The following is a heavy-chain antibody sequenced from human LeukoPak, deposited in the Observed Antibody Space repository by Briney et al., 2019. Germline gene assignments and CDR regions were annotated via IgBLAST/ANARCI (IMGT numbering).Heavy chain of an antibody. CDR1: GFTFSSYT. CDR2: ISSSSSYI. V-gene: IGHV3-21*01. CDR3: ARGATIFGVVYFDY. Sequence: PGGSLRLSCSASGFTFSSYTIYWVRQAPGKGLEWVSSISSSSSYIYYADSVKGRFTISRDNAKNSLYLQMNSLRAEDTAVYYCARGATIFGVVYFDYWGQGTLVTVSS. J-gene: IGHJ4*02. D-gene: IGHD3-3*01.